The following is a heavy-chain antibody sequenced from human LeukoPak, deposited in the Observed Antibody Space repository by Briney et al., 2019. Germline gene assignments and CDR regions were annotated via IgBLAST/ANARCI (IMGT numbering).Heavy chain of an antibody. CDR2: ISWNSGSI. Sequence: QPGRSLRLSCAASGFTFDDYAMHWVRQAPGKGLEWVLGISWNSGSIGYADSVKGRFTISRDNAKNSLYLQMNSLRAEDTALYYCAKVMGDGYYDYWGQGTLVTVSS. CDR3: AKVMGDGYYDY. CDR1: GFTFDDYA. J-gene: IGHJ4*02. V-gene: IGHV3-9*01. D-gene: IGHD5-24*01.